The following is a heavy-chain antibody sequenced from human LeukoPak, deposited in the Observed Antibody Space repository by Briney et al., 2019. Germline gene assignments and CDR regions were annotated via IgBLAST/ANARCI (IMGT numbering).Heavy chain of an antibody. D-gene: IGHD1-26*01. J-gene: IGHJ4*02. CDR1: GDSVSSNSAA. CDR2: TYYRSKWYN. CDR3: ARTPRSYYENYFDY. V-gene: IGHV6-1*01. Sequence: SQTLSLTCAISGDSVSSNSAAWNWLRQSPSRGLEWLGRTYYRSKWYNDYAVSVKSRITINPDTSKNQFSLQLNSVTPEDTAVYYCARTPRSYYENYFDYRGQGTLVTVSS.